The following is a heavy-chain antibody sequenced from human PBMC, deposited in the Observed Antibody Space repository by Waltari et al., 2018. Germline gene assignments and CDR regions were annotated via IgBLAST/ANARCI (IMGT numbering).Heavy chain of an antibody. CDR3: ARPVGNET. Sequence: EVQLVASGGGLVQLGGSLRLACAAAGFSVSGVYMTWVRQAPGKGLQWVSINYSGGSTYYADSVKGRFTISRDNSKNTVFLQMNSLRVDDTAVYYCARPVGNETWGQGTLVTVSS. D-gene: IGHD1-26*01. V-gene: IGHV3-53*01. CDR2: NYSGGST. J-gene: IGHJ5*02. CDR1: GFSVSGVY.